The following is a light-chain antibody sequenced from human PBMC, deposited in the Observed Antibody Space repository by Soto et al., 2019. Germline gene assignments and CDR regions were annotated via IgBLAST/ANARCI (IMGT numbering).Light chain of an antibody. CDR2: GAS. V-gene: IGKV3-20*01. Sequence: EIVLTQSPGTLSLSPGERATLSCRASQSVSSSYLAWYQQKPGQAPRLLIYGASSRATGIPDRFRGSRSGTDFTLTISRLEPEDFAVYYCQQYGSSPRLTFGGGTKVDIK. J-gene: IGKJ4*01. CDR3: QQYGSSPRLT. CDR1: QSVSSSY.